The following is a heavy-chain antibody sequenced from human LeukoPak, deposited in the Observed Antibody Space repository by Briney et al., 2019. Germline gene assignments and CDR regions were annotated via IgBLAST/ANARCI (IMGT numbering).Heavy chain of an antibody. CDR2: INPRGDNT. CDR1: GYIFTNHY. J-gene: IGHJ4*02. V-gene: IGHV1-46*01. D-gene: IGHD5-12*01. CDR3: ARGMVDIVATGPFDY. Sequence: ASVKVSCKSSGYIFTNHYMHWVRQAPGQGLEWMGIINPRGDNTNYAQKFQGRVTVTRDMSTSTVYMELSSLRSEDTAVYYCARGMVDIVATGPFDYWGQGTLVTVSS.